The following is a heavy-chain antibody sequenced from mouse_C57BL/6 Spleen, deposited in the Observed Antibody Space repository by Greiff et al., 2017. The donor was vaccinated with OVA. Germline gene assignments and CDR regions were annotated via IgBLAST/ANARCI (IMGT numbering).Heavy chain of an antibody. CDR3: ARSTTVVATGYFDV. V-gene: IGHV1-55*01. J-gene: IGHJ1*03. CDR2: IYPGSGST. D-gene: IGHD1-1*01. CDR1: GYTFTSYW. Sequence: QVQLQQPGAELVKPGASVKMSCKASGYTFTSYWITWVKQRPGQGLEWIGDIYPGSGSTNYNEKFKSKATLTVDKSSSTAYMQLSSLTSEDSAVYYCARSTTVVATGYFDVWGTGTTVTVSS.